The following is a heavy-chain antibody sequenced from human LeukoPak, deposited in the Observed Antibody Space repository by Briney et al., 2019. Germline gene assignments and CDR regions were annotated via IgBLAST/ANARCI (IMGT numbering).Heavy chain of an antibody. CDR3: ARFPGGAEYRHYYYMDV. V-gene: IGHV4-59*01. Sequence: SETLSLTCTVSGGSINNYFWSWIRQPPGKGLECIAYIYYSDSTNYKPSLKSRVTVSVDTFKNQFSLKLSSVTAADTAVYYCARFPGGAEYRHYYYMDVWGTGTTVTVSS. J-gene: IGHJ6*03. CDR2: IYYSDST. D-gene: IGHD1-14*01. CDR1: GGSINNYF.